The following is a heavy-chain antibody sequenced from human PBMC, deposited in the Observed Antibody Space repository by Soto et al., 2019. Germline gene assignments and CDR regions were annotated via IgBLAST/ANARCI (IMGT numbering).Heavy chain of an antibody. CDR1: GFIFNTYT. Sequence: LRLSCAASGFIFNTYTMHWVRQAPGKGLEWVALISFDGNSEYFADSVKGRFTLSRDNSKNMLYLQMSSLRVEDTAMYFCARDYRGYNYGPFDYWGQGTLVTVSS. CDR3: ARDYRGYNYGPFDY. CDR2: ISFDGNSE. V-gene: IGHV3-30-3*01. J-gene: IGHJ4*02. D-gene: IGHD5-18*01.